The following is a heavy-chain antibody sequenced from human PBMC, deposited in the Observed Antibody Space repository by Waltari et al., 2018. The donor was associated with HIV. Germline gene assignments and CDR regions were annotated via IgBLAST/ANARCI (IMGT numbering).Heavy chain of an antibody. Sequence: QVQLQQSGPGLVTPSQTLSLTCAISGDSVSSNSAAWNWIRPSPSTGLEWLGRTYYRSKWYNDYAVSVKSRITINPDTSKNQFSLQLNSVTPEDTAVYYCAREGVTTINYDYYYGMDVWGQGTTVTVSS. CDR2: TYYRSKWYN. D-gene: IGHD4-17*01. V-gene: IGHV6-1*01. CDR1: GDSVSSNSAA. CDR3: AREGVTTINYDYYYGMDV. J-gene: IGHJ6*02.